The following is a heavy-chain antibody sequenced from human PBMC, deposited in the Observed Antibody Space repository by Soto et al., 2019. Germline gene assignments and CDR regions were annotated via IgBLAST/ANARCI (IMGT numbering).Heavy chain of an antibody. CDR3: ANYYDSSGPSDNFDY. CDR2: ISGSGGST. CDR1: GFSFSSYA. J-gene: IGHJ4*02. D-gene: IGHD3-22*01. Sequence: GGCLRLSCAASGFSFSSYAMSWVRQAPGKGLEWVSAISGSGGSTYYADSVKGRFTISRDNSKNTLYLQMNSLRAEDTAVYYCANYYDSSGPSDNFDYWGQGTLVTVS. V-gene: IGHV3-23*01.